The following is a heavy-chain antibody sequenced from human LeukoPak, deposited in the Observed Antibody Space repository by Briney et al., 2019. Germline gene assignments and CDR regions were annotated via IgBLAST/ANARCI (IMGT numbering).Heavy chain of an antibody. J-gene: IGHJ4*02. V-gene: IGHV4-59*01. D-gene: IGHD4-17*01. CDR3: ARGSYGELGY. Sequence: SETLSLTCTVPGGSISSYYWSWIRQTPGKGLEWIGYIYYSGSTNYNPSLKSRVTISVDTSKNQFSLKLSSVTAADTAVYYCARGSYGELGYWGQGTLVTVSS. CDR2: IYYSGST. CDR1: GGSISSYY.